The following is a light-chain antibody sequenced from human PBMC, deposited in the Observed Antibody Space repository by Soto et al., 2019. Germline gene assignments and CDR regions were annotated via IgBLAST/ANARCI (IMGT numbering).Light chain of an antibody. CDR2: GAS. Sequence: EIVMPKSPATLSVSPGVRATLSCRASQSVSSNLAWYQQKPGQAPRLLIYGASTRATGIPARFSGSGSGTEFTLTISSLQSEEFAVYYCQQYNNWPATVGQGTKVDI. CDR3: QQYNNWPAT. J-gene: IGKJ1*01. V-gene: IGKV3-15*01. CDR1: QSVSSN.